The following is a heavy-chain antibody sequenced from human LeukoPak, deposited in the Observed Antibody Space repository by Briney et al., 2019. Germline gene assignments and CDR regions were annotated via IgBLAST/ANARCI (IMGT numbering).Heavy chain of an antibody. CDR1: GFPVSSNY. CDR3: TRARGYSYGYCDY. J-gene: IGHJ4*02. V-gene: IGHV3-53*01. Sequence: PGGSLRLSCAASGFPVSSNYMSWVRQAPGKGLEWVSVIYSGGSTYYADSVKGRFTISRDKSKNMLYLQMNSLRAEDTAVYYCTRARGYSYGYCDYWGQGTLVTVSS. CDR2: IYSGGST. D-gene: IGHD5-18*01.